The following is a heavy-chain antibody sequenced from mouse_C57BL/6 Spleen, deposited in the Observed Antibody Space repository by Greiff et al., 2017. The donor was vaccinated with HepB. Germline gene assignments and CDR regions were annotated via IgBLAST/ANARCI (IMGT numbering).Heavy chain of an antibody. CDR1: GFSFTSYG. V-gene: IGHV2-5*01. CDR3: AKNKDDYDPYYFDY. Sequence: QVQLQQSGPGLVQPSQSLSITCTVSGFSFTSYGVHWVRQSPGKGLEWLGVIWRGGSTDYNAAFMSRLSITKDNSKSQVFFKMNSLQADDTAIYYCAKNKDDYDPYYFDYWGQGTTLTVSS. D-gene: IGHD2-4*01. J-gene: IGHJ2*01. CDR2: IWRGGST.